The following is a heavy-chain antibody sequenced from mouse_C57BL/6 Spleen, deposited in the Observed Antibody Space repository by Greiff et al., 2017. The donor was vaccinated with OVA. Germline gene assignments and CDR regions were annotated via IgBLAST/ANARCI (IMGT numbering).Heavy chain of an antibody. Sequence: EVMLVESGEGLVKPGGSLKLSCAASGFTFSSYAMSWVRQTPEKRLEWVAYISSGGDYIYYADTVKGRFTISRDNARNTLYLQMSSVKSEDTAMYYCTRDGDDWYFDVWGTGTTVTVSS. CDR3: TRDGDDWYFDV. CDR2: ISSGGDYI. D-gene: IGHD2-3*01. CDR1: GFTFSSYA. J-gene: IGHJ1*03. V-gene: IGHV5-9-1*02.